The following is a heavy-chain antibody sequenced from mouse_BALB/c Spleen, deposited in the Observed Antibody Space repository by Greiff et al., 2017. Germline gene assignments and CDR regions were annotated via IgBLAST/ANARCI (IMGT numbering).Heavy chain of an antibody. CDR2: ISYDGSN. CDR1: GYSITSGYY. J-gene: IGHJ2*01. V-gene: IGHV3-6*02. CDR3: ARDFSGY. Sequence: DVQLQESGPGLVKPSQSLSLTCSVTGYSITSGYYWNWIRQFPGNKLEWMGYISYDGSNNYNPSLKNRISITRDTSKNQFFLKLNSVTTEDTATYYCARDFSGYWGQGTTLTVSS.